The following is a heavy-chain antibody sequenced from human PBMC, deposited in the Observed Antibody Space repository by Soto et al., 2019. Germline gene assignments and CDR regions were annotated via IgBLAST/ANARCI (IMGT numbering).Heavy chain of an antibody. Sequence: ASVKVSCKASGYTFTSYGISWVRQAPGQGLEWMGWISAYNGNTNYAQKLQGRVTMTTDTSTSTAYMELRSLRSDDTAVYYCARLGYSSGWTVYYYYYGMDVWGQGTTVTAP. CDR1: GYTFTSYG. J-gene: IGHJ6*02. D-gene: IGHD6-19*01. CDR3: ARLGYSSGWTVYYYYYGMDV. CDR2: ISAYNGNT. V-gene: IGHV1-18*01.